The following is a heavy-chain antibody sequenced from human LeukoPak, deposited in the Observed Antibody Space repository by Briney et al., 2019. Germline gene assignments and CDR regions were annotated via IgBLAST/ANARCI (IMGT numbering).Heavy chain of an antibody. CDR1: GYTFTSYD. J-gene: IGHJ4*02. CDR3: AILYGDFVY. V-gene: IGHV1-8*03. CDR2: MNPNSGNT. Sequence: ASVKVSCKASGYTFTSYDINWVRQATGQGLEWMGWMNPNSGNTGYAQKFQGRVTITTDESTTTAYMELSSLRSEDTAVYYCAILYGDFVYWGQGTLVTVSS. D-gene: IGHD4-17*01.